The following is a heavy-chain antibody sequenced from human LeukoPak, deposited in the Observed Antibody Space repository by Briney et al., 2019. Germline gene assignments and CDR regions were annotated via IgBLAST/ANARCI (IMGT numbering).Heavy chain of an antibody. CDR1: GYTFTGYY. CDR3: ASALIAVDGTSFDS. V-gene: IGHV1-2*02. D-gene: IGHD6-19*01. CDR2: INPNSGGT. J-gene: IGHJ4*02. Sequence: ASVKVSCKTSGYTFTGYYMHWVRQAPGQGLEWMAWINPNSGGTNSAQKFQGRVTMTRDTSISTAYMELSSLRSDDTAVYSCASALIAVDGTSFDSWGQGTLVTVSS.